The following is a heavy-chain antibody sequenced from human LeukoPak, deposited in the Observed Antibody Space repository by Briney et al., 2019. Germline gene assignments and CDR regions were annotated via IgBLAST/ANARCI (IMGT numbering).Heavy chain of an antibody. CDR2: ISAYNGNT. CDR1: GYTFTSYG. CDR3: ARCRTIVATYSPKYNWFDP. D-gene: IGHD3-22*01. V-gene: IGHV1-18*01. Sequence: ASVKVSCKASGYTFTSYGISWVRQAPGQGLEWMGWISAYNGNTNYAQKLQGRVTMTTDTSTSTAYMELRSLRSDDTAVYYCARCRTIVATYSPKYNWFDPWGQGTLVTVSS. J-gene: IGHJ5*02.